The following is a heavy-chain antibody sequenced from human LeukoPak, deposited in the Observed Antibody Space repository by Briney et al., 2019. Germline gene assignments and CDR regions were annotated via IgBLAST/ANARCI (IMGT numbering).Heavy chain of an antibody. Sequence: SETLSLTCAVYGGSFSGYYWSWIRQPPGKGLEWIGEINHSGSTNYNPSLKSRVTISVDTSKNQFSLKPSSVTAADTAVYYCAREDGSSFDYWGQGTLVTVSS. CDR1: GGSFSGYY. CDR2: INHSGST. V-gene: IGHV4-34*01. D-gene: IGHD1-26*01. J-gene: IGHJ4*02. CDR3: AREDGSSFDY.